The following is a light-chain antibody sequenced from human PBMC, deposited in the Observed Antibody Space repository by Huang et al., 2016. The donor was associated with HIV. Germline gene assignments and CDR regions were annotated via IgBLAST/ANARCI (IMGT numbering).Light chain of an antibody. Sequence: DIVLTQSPGTLSLSPRERAALSCRPSQNITNNVLAWYQQRSGQTPRLLIYGASNRAMGIPDRFSGSGSGTDFTLIISRLEPQDSAVYYCQQYLSSPLTFGGGTNVEIK. J-gene: IGKJ4*01. V-gene: IGKV3-20*01. CDR2: GAS. CDR1: QNITNNV. CDR3: QQYLSSPLT.